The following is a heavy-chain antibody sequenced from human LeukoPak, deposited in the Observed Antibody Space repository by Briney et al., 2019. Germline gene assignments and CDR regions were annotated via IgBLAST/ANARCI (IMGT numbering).Heavy chain of an antibody. D-gene: IGHD6-19*01. J-gene: IGHJ4*02. CDR1: GFTFSSYA. V-gene: IGHV3-23*01. CDR3: AKDRGIAVAGTPYYC. Sequence: GGSLRLSCAASGFTFSSYAMSWVRQAPGKGLEWVSAISGSGGSTYYADSVKGRFTISRDNSKNTLYLQMNSLRAEDTAVYYCAKDRGIAVAGTPYYCWGQGTLVTVSS. CDR2: ISGSGGST.